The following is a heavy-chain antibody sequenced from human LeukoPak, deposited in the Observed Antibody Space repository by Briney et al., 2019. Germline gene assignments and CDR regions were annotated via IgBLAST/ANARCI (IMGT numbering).Heavy chain of an antibody. CDR3: ARSGSGRYRDAFDI. V-gene: IGHV3-13*01. CDR1: GFTFSSYD. CDR2: IGTAGDT. Sequence: PGGSLRLSCAASGFTFSSYDMHWIRQATGKGLEWVSAIGTAGDTYYPGSVKGRFTISRENAKNSLYLQMNSLRAGDTAVYYCARSGSGRYRDAFDIWGQGTMVTVSS. J-gene: IGHJ3*02. D-gene: IGHD6-19*01.